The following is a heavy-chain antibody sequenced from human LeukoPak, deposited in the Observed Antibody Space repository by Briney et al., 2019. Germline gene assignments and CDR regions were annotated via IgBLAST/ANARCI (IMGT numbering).Heavy chain of an antibody. CDR1: GYTFTSYD. V-gene: IGHV1-8*01. D-gene: IGHD2-15*01. CDR3: ARVVVAATPGAFDI. Sequence: ASVKVSCKASGYTFTSYDINWVRQATGQGLEWMGWMNPNSGNTGYAQKFQGRVTMTRNTSISTAYMELSSLRSEDTTVYYCARVVVAATPGAFDIWGQGIMVTVSS. CDR2: MNPNSGNT. J-gene: IGHJ3*02.